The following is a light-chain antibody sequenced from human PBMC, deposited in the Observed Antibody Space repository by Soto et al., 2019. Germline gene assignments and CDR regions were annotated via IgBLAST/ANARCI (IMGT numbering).Light chain of an antibody. J-gene: IGKJ1*01. Sequence: EIVMTQSPATLSVSPGQRATLSCRASKSVSSNLAWYQQKPGQAPRLLIFGAFISASGIPARFSGSVSGTDFTLTITTLQSEEFAIYYCQQYNNGPTWSFGQGTKVEIK. CDR2: GAF. V-gene: IGKV3-15*01. CDR3: QQYNNGPTWS. CDR1: KSVSSN.